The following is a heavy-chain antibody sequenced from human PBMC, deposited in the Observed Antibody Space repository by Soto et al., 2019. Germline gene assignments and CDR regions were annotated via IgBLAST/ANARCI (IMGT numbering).Heavy chain of an antibody. V-gene: IGHV3-21*01. CDR3: ARDVIRFLEPYYYYYGMDV. CDR2: ISSSSSYI. D-gene: IGHD3-3*01. J-gene: IGHJ6*02. CDR1: GFTFSSYS. Sequence: EVQLVESGGGLVKPGGSLRLSCAASGFTFSSYSMNWVRQAPGKGLEWVSSISSSSSYIYYADSVKGRFTISRDNAKNSLYLQMNSLRAEDTAVYYCARDVIRFLEPYYYYYGMDVWGQGTTVTVSS.